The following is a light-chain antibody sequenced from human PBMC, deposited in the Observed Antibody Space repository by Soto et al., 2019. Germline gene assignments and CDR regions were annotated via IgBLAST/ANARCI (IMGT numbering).Light chain of an antibody. CDR2: RAS. J-gene: IGKJ1*01. Sequence: EIVMTQSPATLSVSPGERATLSCRASQSVSSNLAWYQQKPGQAPRLLIYRASTRATGIPARFSGSGSGTDFTLTITSPQSEDFTVYYCQHYHNWPPWTFGQGTKVEIK. V-gene: IGKV3-15*01. CDR1: QSVSSN. CDR3: QHYHNWPPWT.